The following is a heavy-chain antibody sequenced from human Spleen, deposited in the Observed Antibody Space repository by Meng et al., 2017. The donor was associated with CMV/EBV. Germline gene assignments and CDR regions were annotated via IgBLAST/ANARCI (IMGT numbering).Heavy chain of an antibody. V-gene: IGHV3-23*05. CDR2: ISASGSST. CDR1: GFTFSSFA. Sequence: GESLKISCAASGFTFSSFAMSWVRQAPGKGLEWDSAISASGSSTYYADSVKGRFTISRDNSKNTMYLQMNSLRAEDTAVYYCAKAYSGSWYREYYDYWGQGTLVTVSS. J-gene: IGHJ4*02. CDR3: AKAYSGSWYREYYDY. D-gene: IGHD6-13*01.